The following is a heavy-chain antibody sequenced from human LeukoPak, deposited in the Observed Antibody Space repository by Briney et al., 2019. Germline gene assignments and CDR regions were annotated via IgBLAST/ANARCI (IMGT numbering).Heavy chain of an antibody. D-gene: IGHD3-16*02. V-gene: IGHV4-39*07. Sequence: SETLSLTCTVSGGSISSSSYYWGWIRQPPGKGLEWIGSIYYSGSTYYNPSLKSRVTISVDTSKNQFSLKLSSVTAADTAVYYCARVRGIMITFGGVIATTRFDYWGQGTLVTVSS. CDR2: IYYSGST. J-gene: IGHJ4*02. CDR1: GGSISSSSYY. CDR3: ARVRGIMITFGGVIATTRFDY.